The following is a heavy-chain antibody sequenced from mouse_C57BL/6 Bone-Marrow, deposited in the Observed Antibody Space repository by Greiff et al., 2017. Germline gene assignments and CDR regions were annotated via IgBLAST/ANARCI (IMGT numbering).Heavy chain of an antibody. CDR2: IWSGGST. V-gene: IGHV2-2*01. J-gene: IGHJ4*01. CDR1: GFSLTSYG. D-gene: IGHD2-1*01. Sequence: QVQLQQSGPGLVQPSQSLSITCTVSGFSLTSYGVPWVRQSPGKGLEWLAVIWSGGSTDYTPAFISRLSISKDNSKSQVFFKMNSLQADDTAIYYCARGYYAPHYYAMDYWGQGTSVTVSS. CDR3: ARGYYAPHYYAMDY.